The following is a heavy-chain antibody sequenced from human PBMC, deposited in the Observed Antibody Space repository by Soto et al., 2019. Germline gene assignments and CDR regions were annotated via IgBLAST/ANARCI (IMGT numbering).Heavy chain of an antibody. D-gene: IGHD6-19*01. CDR3: ARNRSSYRSGWENAWYFDY. Sequence: SETLSLTCTVSGGSISSYYWSWIRQPPGKGLEWIGYIYYSGSTNYNPSLKSRVTISVDTSKNQFSLKLSSVTAADTAVYYCARNRSSYRSGWENAWYFDYCGQGTLVTVSS. CDR1: GGSISSYY. V-gene: IGHV4-59*08. J-gene: IGHJ4*02. CDR2: IYYSGST.